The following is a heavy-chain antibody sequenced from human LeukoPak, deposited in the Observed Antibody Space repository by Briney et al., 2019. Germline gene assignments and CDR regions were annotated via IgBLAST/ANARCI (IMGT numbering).Heavy chain of an antibody. CDR1: GGTFSSYA. V-gene: IGHV1-69*05. D-gene: IGHD3-3*01. CDR3: ARTSARFRGNWFDP. Sequence: ASVKVSCTASGGTFSSYAISWMRQAPGQGLEWMGRIIPIFGTANYAQKFQGRVTITTDESTSTAYMELSSLRSEDTAVYYCARTSARFRGNWFDPWGQGTLVTVSS. CDR2: IIPIFGTA. J-gene: IGHJ5*02.